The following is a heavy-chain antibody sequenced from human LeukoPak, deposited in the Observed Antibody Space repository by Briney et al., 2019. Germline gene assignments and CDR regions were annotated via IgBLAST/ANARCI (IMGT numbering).Heavy chain of an antibody. J-gene: IGHJ4*02. V-gene: IGHV4-59*01. D-gene: IGHD6-13*01. Sequence: SETLSLTCTVSSGSISSYYWSWIRQPPGKGLELIGYIYYSGSTNYNPSLKSRVTISVDMSKNQFSLELSSVTAADTAVYYCARGGTAAVWFFDYWGQGTLVTVSS. CDR1: SGSISSYY. CDR3: ARGGTAAVWFFDY. CDR2: IYYSGST.